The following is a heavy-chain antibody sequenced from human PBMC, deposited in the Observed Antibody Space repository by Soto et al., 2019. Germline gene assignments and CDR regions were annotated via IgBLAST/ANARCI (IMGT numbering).Heavy chain of an antibody. CDR3: TRTDYDSDYYYYGLDV. CDR1: GFTFSGSV. J-gene: IGHJ6*02. CDR2: IRSKTNTYAT. Sequence: LRLSCAASGFTFSGSVMHWVRQASGKGLEWVGRIRSKTNTYATAYAASVKGRFTISRDDSKNTAYLQMNSLKTEDTAVYFCTRTDYDSDYYYYGLDVWGQGTTVTVSS. D-gene: IGHD5-12*01. V-gene: IGHV3-73*01.